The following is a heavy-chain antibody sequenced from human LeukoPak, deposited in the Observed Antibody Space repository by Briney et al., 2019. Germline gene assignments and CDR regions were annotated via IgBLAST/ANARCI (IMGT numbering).Heavy chain of an antibody. CDR3: AKGGYHGNAPGY. V-gene: IGHV3-30*18. D-gene: IGHD4-23*01. Sequence: GGSLRLSCAASGFTFSSYGMHWVREAPGKGLEWVTVISYDGSNKYYADSVKGRFTISRDNSKNTLYLQMNSLRAEDTAVYYCAKGGYHGNAPGYWGQGTLVTVSS. CDR2: ISYDGSNK. CDR1: GFTFSSYG. J-gene: IGHJ4*02.